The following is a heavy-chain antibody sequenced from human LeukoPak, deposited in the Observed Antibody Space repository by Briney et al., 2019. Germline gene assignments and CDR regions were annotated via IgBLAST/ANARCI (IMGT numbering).Heavy chain of an antibody. CDR3: ARGGRILWANYHPKQQPFDY. Sequence: ASVKVSCKASGGTFSSYAISWVRQAPGQGLEWMGGIIPIFGTANYAQKFQGRVTIITDESTSTAYMELSSLRSEDTAVYYCARGGRILWANYHPKQQPFDYWGQGTLVTVSS. CDR1: GGTFSSYA. V-gene: IGHV1-69*05. CDR2: IIPIFGTA. D-gene: IGHD4/OR15-4a*01. J-gene: IGHJ4*02.